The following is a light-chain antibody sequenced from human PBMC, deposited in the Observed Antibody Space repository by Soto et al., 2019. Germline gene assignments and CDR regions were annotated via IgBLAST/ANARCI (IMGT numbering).Light chain of an antibody. CDR3: QPYENWYT. CDR2: GAS. J-gene: IGKJ2*01. V-gene: IGKV3D-15*01. CDR1: QNIRSN. Sequence: EIVMTQSPATLSVSPGESATLSCWASQNIRSNLAWYQQRPGQAPSLLIYGASTMATGIPSRFSGSGSGTEFTLTISRLHSEDFAFYFCQPYENWYTFGQGTKLEIK.